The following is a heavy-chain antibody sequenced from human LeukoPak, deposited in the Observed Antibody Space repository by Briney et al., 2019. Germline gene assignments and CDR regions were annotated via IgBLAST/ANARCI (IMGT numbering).Heavy chain of an antibody. CDR2: ISSSSSTI. D-gene: IGHD6-19*01. Sequence: GGSLRLSCAASGFTLSSYSMNWVRQAPGKGLEWVSYISSSSSTIYYADSVKGRFTISRDNSKNTLYLQMNSLRAEDTAVYYCAKDLWDAVAGPLDYWGQGTLVTVSS. CDR3: AKDLWDAVAGPLDY. V-gene: IGHV3-48*01. J-gene: IGHJ4*02. CDR1: GFTLSSYS.